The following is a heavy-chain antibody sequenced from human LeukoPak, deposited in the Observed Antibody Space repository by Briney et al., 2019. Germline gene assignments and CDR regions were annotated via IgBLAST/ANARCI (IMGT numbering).Heavy chain of an antibody. CDR1: GFTFSSYS. D-gene: IGHD3-9*01. J-gene: IGHJ4*02. CDR2: ISSSSSYI. CDR3: ARNQGYYDILTGYYFDY. Sequence: PGGSLRLSCAASGFTFSSYSMSWVRQAPGKGLEWVSSISSSSSYIYYADSVKGRFTISRDNAKNSLYLQMNSLRAEDTAVYYCARNQGYYDILTGYYFDYWGQGTLVTVSS. V-gene: IGHV3-21*01.